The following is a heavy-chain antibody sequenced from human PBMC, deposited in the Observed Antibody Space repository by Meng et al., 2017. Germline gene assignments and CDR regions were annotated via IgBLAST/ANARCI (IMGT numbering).Heavy chain of an antibody. Sequence: QVKGGQSGAEVNKPGASVKVSCKASGYTITRYGISWVRQAPGKGLEWMGWISAYNGNTNYAQKLQGRVTMTTDTFTSTAYMELRSLRSDDTAVYYCARDPGYYGSGSFYWYFDLWGRGTLVTVSS. CDR3: ARDPGYYGSGSFYWYFDL. V-gene: IGHV1-18*01. CDR1: GYTITRYG. CDR2: ISAYNGNT. D-gene: IGHD3-10*01. J-gene: IGHJ2*01.